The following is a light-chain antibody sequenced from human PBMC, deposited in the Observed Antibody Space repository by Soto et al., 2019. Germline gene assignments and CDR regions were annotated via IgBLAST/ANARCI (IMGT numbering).Light chain of an antibody. J-gene: IGKJ4*01. CDR3: QQYRSSPPLT. CDR2: GAS. Sequence: EIVVTQSPGTLSLSPGERATLSCRASQSVSSSYLAWYQQKPGQAPRLLIYGASSRATGIPDRFSGSGSGTDFTLTISRLEPEDFAVYYCQQYRSSPPLTFAGGTKVDIK. CDR1: QSVSSSY. V-gene: IGKV3-20*01.